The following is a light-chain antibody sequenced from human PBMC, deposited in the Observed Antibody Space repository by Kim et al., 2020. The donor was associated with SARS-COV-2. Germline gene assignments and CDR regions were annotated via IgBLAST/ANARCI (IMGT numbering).Light chain of an antibody. CDR3: QKYNSTPFT. CDR2: AAS. Sequence: TSLGDRVTMTCRASQGISNNLAWYQQKPGNVPKLRIDAASALKAGVPSRFSGSGSGTDFTLTSSSLQPEDFATFYCQKYNSTPFTFGHGTRVEIK. CDR1: QGISNN. J-gene: IGKJ5*01. V-gene: IGKV1-27*01.